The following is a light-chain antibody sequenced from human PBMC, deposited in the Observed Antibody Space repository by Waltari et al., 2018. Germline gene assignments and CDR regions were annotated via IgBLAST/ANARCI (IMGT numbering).Light chain of an antibody. V-gene: IGLV1-40*01. CDR3: QSYDSTLGGSV. CDR1: SSNIGAGYA. Sequence: QSVLTQPPSVSGAPGPRVTISCSGSSSNIGAGYAVNWYQQLPGKAPKLLIHGNSNRPSGVPDRISGSKSGTSASLAITGLQAEDEADYYCQSYDSTLGGSVFGGGTKLTVL. CDR2: GNS. J-gene: IGLJ2*01.